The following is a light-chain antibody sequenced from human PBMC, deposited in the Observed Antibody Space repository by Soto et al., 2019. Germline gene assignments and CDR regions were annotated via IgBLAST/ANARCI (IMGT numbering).Light chain of an antibody. CDR2: DTS. V-gene: IGKV3-11*01. Sequence: EIVLTQSPATLSLSPGERGTLSCRASQSVGRYLAWYQHKPGQPPRLLIYDTSNRAPGTPGRFGGSGSGTDFTLTTSSLDPEDFAVYYCVQRSVWPWTVGQGTTVEVK. CDR1: QSVGRY. J-gene: IGKJ1*01. CDR3: VQRSVWPWT.